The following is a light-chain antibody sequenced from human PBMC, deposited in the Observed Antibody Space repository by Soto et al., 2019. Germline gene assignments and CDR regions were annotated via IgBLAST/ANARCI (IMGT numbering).Light chain of an antibody. J-gene: IGKJ2*01. CDR3: QQYNSYPYT. CDR1: QGLSHW. Sequence: DIQMTQSPSTLSASVGDRVTITCRASQGLSHWLAWYQQKPGKAPKVLIYMASNLQSGVPSRFSGSGSGTEFTLTINSLQPDDFATYYGQQYNSYPYTFGQGTKLEIK. CDR2: MAS. V-gene: IGKV1-5*03.